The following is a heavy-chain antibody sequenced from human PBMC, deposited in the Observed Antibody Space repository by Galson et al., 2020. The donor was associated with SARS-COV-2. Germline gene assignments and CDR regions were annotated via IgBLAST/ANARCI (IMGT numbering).Heavy chain of an antibody. CDR3: ATALTIFGDPQGYYYYYGMDV. J-gene: IGHJ6*02. CDR2: FDPEDGET. V-gene: IGHV1-24*01. CDR1: GYTLTELS. Sequence: ASVKVSCKVSGYTLTELSMHWVRPAPGKGLAWMGGFDPEDGETIYAQKFQGRVTMTEDTSTDTAYMELSSLRSEDTAVYYCATALTIFGDPQGYYYYYGMDVWGQGTTVTVSS. D-gene: IGHD3-3*01.